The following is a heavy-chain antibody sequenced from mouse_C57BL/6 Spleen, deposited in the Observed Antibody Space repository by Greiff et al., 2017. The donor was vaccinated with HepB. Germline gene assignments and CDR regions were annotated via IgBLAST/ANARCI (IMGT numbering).Heavy chain of an antibody. Sequence: EVQLQQSGPELVKPGASVKIPCKASGYTFTDYNMDWVKQSHGKSLEWIGDINPNNGGTIYNQKFKGKATLTVDKSSSTAYMELRSLTSEDTAVYYCARWDYDYDEGVGYFDYWGQGTTLTVSS. CDR2: INPNNGGT. V-gene: IGHV1-18*01. J-gene: IGHJ2*01. D-gene: IGHD2-4*01. CDR3: ARWDYDYDEGVGYFDY. CDR1: GYTFTDYN.